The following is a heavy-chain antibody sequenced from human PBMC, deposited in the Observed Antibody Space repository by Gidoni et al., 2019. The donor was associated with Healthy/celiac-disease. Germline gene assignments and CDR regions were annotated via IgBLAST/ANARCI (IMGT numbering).Heavy chain of an antibody. CDR1: GGTLSSYA. D-gene: IGHD3-22*01. CDR2: INPIPGIA. CDR3: ARHNYYDSSGYYAQEPGVYYYYGMDV. V-gene: IGHV1-69*04. Sequence: QVQLVQSGAEVKKPGSAVKLSCKAAGGTLSSYAISRVRPAPGQGLEWKGMINPIPGIANNAQKFQGRVTITADKSTSTAYMELSSLRSEDTAVYYCARHNYYDSSGYYAQEPGVYYYYGMDVWGQGTTVTVSS. J-gene: IGHJ6*02.